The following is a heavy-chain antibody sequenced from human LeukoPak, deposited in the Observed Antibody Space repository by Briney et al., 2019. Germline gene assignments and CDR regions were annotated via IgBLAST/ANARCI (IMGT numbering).Heavy chain of an antibody. Sequence: SETLSLTCTVSAGSISSYYWSWIWQPPGKGLEWIGYIYSSGSTNYNPSLKSRVTISVDTSKNQFSLKLSSVTAADTAVYYCARVDEGGYYYYGMDVWGQGTTVTVSS. J-gene: IGHJ6*02. CDR3: ARVDEGGYYYYGMDV. CDR2: IYSSGST. CDR1: AGSISSYY. D-gene: IGHD3-16*01. V-gene: IGHV4-59*01.